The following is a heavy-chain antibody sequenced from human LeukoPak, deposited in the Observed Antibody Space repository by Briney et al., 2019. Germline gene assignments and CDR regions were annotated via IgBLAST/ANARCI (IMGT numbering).Heavy chain of an antibody. D-gene: IGHD3-3*01. J-gene: IGHJ3*02. V-gene: IGHV5-51*01. CDR1: GYSFTSYW. CDR2: IYPGDSDT. CDR3: ARPGRDYDFWSGASGAFDI. Sequence: GESLKISCKGSGYSFTSYWIGWVRQMPGKGLEWMGIIYPGDSDTRYSPSFQGQVTISADKSISTAYLQWSSLKASDTAMYYCARPGRDYDFWSGASGAFDIWGQGTMVTVSS.